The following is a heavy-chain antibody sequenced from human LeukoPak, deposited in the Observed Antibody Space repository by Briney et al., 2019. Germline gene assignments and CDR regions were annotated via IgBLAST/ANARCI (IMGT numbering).Heavy chain of an antibody. D-gene: IGHD4-17*01. CDR2: IYYSGST. CDR1: GGSISSSSYY. J-gene: IGHJ5*02. V-gene: IGHV4-39*07. Sequence: AETLSLTCTVSGGSISSSSYYWGWLRQPPGKGLEWNGRIYYSGSTYYNPSLKSRVTISVDTSKNQFSLKLSSVTAADTAVYYCARAATVTTPHDWFDPWGQGTLFTVSS. CDR3: ARAATVTTPHDWFDP.